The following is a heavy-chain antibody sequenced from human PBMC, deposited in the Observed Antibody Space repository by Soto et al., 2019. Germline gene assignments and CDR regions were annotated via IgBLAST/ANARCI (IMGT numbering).Heavy chain of an antibody. V-gene: IGHV3-9*01. CDR2: ISWSSGSI. Sequence: EVQLVESGGGLVQPGRSLRLSCAASGFTFDEYAMHWVRQPPGKGLEWVSGISWSSGSIQYGDTVKGRFTISRDNAKKSLYLQMTSLRPEDTALYSCAEGCDWGYFDGWGQGTLVTVSS. D-gene: IGHD2-21*01. CDR1: GFTFDEYA. J-gene: IGHJ4*02. CDR3: AEGCDWGYFDG.